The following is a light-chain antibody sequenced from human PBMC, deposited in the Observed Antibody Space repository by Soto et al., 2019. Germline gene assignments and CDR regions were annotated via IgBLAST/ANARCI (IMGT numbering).Light chain of an antibody. J-gene: IGKJ1*01. CDR1: QSVNSD. CDR2: GAS. Sequence: ETVMTQSPATLSVSPGERATLSCRASQSVNSDLAWYQKKPGQAPRLLIYGASTRATGIPGRFSGGGSGTEFTLTISSLQSEDFAVYYCEQNDNWRRTFGQGTKV. V-gene: IGKV3-15*01. CDR3: EQNDNWRRT.